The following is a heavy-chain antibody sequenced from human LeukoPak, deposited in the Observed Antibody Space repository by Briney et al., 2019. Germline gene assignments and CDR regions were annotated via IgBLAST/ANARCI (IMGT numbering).Heavy chain of an antibody. J-gene: IGHJ6*02. V-gene: IGHV3-23*01. CDR1: GFTFSSYA. D-gene: IGHD3-3*01. CDR3: ASRGVASNNYYYYGMDV. Sequence: GGSLRLSCAASGFTFSSYAMSWVRQAPGKGLEWVSAISGSGGSTYYADSVKGRFTISRDNSKNTLYLQMNSLRAEDTAVYYCASRGVASNNYYYYGMDVWGQGTTVTVSS. CDR2: ISGSGGST.